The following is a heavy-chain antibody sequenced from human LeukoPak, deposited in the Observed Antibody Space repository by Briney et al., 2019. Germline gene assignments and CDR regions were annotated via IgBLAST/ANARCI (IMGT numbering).Heavy chain of an antibody. CDR3: ARSLWSGYYTDDAFDI. Sequence: GGSLRLSCAASGFIFSSYWMSWVRQAPGKGLEWVANIKQDGSEKYYVYSVKGRFTFSRDNAKNSLYLQMNSLRAEDTAVYYCARSLWSGYYTDDAFDIWGQGTMVTVSS. V-gene: IGHV3-7*01. CDR2: IKQDGSEK. D-gene: IGHD3-3*01. CDR1: GFIFSSYW. J-gene: IGHJ3*02.